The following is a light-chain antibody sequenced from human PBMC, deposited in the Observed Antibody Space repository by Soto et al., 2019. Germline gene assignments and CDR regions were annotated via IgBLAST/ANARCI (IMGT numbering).Light chain of an antibody. CDR1: QSVTSKY. V-gene: IGKV3-20*01. CDR2: GAS. J-gene: IGKJ1*01. Sequence: EIVLNQSPGTLSLAPGERATLSCRASQSVTSKYFSWYQQKPGQAPRLLIYGASSRATGIPDRFSGSGSGTDFTLSISRLEPEDFAVYYCQRYDASQWTFGQGTKVEI. CDR3: QRYDASQWT.